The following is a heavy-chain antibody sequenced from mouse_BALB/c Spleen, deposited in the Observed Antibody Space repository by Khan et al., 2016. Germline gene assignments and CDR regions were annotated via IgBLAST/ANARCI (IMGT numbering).Heavy chain of an antibody. CDR1: GFTFNTYA. D-gene: IGHD2-1*01. CDR2: IRSKSNNYAT. Sequence: EVQLVETGGGLVQPKGSLKLSCAASGFTFNTYAMHWVCQAPGKGLEWVARIRSKSNNYATYYADSVKDSFTISRDDSQSMLYLQMNNLKTEDTAMYYCVREGNYGNYYAMDYWGQGTSVTVSS. J-gene: IGHJ4*01. CDR3: VREGNYGNYYAMDY. V-gene: IGHV10-3*03.